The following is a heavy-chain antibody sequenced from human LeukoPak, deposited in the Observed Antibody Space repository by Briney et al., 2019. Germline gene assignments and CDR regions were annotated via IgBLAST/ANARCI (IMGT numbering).Heavy chain of an antibody. J-gene: IGHJ1*01. CDR1: GFTSSDYS. CDR3: ARDMTTATTCYLQH. D-gene: IGHD4-17*01. Sequence: GGSLRLSCAASGFTSSDYSMSWVRQAPGKGLEWVSSIISRSTYRYYADSVKVRFTSSRDNAKKPLCRQMNSLRAEDTAVYYCARDMTTATTCYLQHWGQGTLVTVSS. V-gene: IGHV3-21*01. CDR2: IISRSTYR.